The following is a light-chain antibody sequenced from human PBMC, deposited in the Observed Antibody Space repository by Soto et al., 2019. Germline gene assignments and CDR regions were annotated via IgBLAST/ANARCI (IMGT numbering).Light chain of an antibody. CDR2: GAS. J-gene: IGKJ5*01. V-gene: IGKV1-12*01. CDR1: QGSSTW. Sequence: EIHITKSPSSASASFGDNVTSTRRGRQGSSTWLAWYQQKAGKAPNLLIYGASNWHSGIPSRFSGSGSGTNFTLTISSLQPEDFATYYCQQANSFPITFGQGTRLEI. CDR3: QQANSFPIT.